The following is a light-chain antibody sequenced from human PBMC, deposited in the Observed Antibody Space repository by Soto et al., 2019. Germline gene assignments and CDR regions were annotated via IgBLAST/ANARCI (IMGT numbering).Light chain of an antibody. J-gene: IGKJ1*01. V-gene: IGKV3-20*01. CDR3: HQYVSSWT. CDR2: GAS. CDR1: QSVSSTY. Sequence: EIVLTQSPGTLSLSPGERATLSCRASQSVSSTYVAWYQQKSGQAPRLLIYGASSRATGLPDRCSGSGSGTDFSLTIRRLEAEDFAVYSCHQYVSSWTFXQGTKPDIK.